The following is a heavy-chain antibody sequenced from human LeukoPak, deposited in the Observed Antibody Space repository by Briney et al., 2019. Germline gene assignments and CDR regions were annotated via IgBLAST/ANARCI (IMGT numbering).Heavy chain of an antibody. V-gene: IGHV3-30*04. CDR2: ISYDGSNK. Sequence: PGRSLRLSCAASGFTFSSYAMHWVRQAPGKGLEWVAVISYDGSNKYYADSVKGRFTISRDNSKNTLYLQMNSLRAEDTAVYHCARVGMSFDYWGQGTLVTVSS. J-gene: IGHJ4*02. CDR1: GFTFSSYA. CDR3: ARVGMSFDY. D-gene: IGHD1-26*01.